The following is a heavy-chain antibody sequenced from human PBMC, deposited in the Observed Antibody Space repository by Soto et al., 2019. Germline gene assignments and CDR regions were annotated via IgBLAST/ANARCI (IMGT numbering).Heavy chain of an antibody. Sequence: QVQLVQSGAEVKKPGSSVKVSCKASGGTFSSYIISWVRQAPGQGLEWMGRVIPVLGIANYAQKFQGRVTITADKSTSTAYMELSSLRSEDTALYSCARFPQTAIVGAAYFDYWGQGTLVTVSS. CDR1: GGTFSSYI. CDR3: ARFPQTAIVGAAYFDY. CDR2: VIPVLGIA. V-gene: IGHV1-69*02. J-gene: IGHJ4*02. D-gene: IGHD1-26*01.